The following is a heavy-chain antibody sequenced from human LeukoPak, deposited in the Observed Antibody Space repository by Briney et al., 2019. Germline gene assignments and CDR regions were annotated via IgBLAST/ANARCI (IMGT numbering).Heavy chain of an antibody. V-gene: IGHV4-61*01. J-gene: IGHJ5*02. CDR1: GGSVSSGSYY. CDR2: IYYTGST. Sequence: SETLSLTCTVSGGSVSSGSYYWSWIRQPPGRGLEWIGYIYYTGSTNNNPSLKSRVTISVDTSKNQFSLKLSSVTAADTAVYYCARAITYYYDSSGYYWGPNWFDPWGQGTLVTVSS. D-gene: IGHD3-22*01. CDR3: ARAITYYYDSSGYYWGPNWFDP.